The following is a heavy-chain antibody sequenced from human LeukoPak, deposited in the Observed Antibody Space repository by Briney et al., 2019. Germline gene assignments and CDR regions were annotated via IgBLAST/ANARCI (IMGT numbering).Heavy chain of an antibody. CDR3: ARDPTYYYDSSGYYF. CDR2: IIPIFGTA. J-gene: IGHJ4*02. V-gene: IGHV1-69*05. D-gene: IGHD3-22*01. Sequence: SVKISCKASGGTFSSYAISWVRQAPGQGLEWMGRIIPIFGTANYAQKFQGRVTMTRDTSISTAYMELSRLRSDDTAVYYCARDPTYYYDSSGYYFWGQGTLVTVSS. CDR1: GGTFSSYA.